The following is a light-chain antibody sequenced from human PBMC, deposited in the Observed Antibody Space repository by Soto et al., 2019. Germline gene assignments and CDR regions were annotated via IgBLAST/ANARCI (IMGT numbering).Light chain of an antibody. CDR1: QSVVNY. CDR2: GTS. J-gene: IGKJ1*01. CDR3: QQSYNTPWT. Sequence: DIQMTQSPSSLSASVGDRVTITCRASQSVVNYLNWYQQKPGKAPMLLIYGTSILQSGVPSKFSGSGSGADFTLTINSLQPEDFATYYCQQSYNTPWTFGQGTKVEIK. V-gene: IGKV1-39*01.